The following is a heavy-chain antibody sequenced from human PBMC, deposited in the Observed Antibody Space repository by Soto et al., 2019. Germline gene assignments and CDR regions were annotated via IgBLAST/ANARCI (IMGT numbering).Heavy chain of an antibody. Sequence: PGGSLRLSCEASGFTLSSYSMNWARQAPGQGLEWVSYISSSSSTIYYADSVKGRFTISRDNAKNSLYLQMNSLRAEDTAVYYCARDRRELRTHRRGRYYMDVWGKGTTVTVSS. D-gene: IGHD1-7*01. CDR2: ISSSSSTI. V-gene: IGHV3-48*01. CDR1: GFTLSSYS. J-gene: IGHJ6*03. CDR3: ARDRRELRTHRRGRYYMDV.